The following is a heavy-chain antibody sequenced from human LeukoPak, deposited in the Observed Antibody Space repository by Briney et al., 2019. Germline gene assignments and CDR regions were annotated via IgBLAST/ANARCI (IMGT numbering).Heavy chain of an antibody. CDR3: ARERLLPTGDYYYMDV. Sequence: PSETLSLTCTVSGGSLSSYYWSWIRQPAGKGLEWIGRIYTSGSTNYNPSLKSRVTMSVDTSKNQFSLKLSSVTAADTAVYYCARERLLPTGDYYYMDVWGKGTTVTVSS. V-gene: IGHV4-4*07. CDR2: IYTSGST. CDR1: GGSLSSYY. J-gene: IGHJ6*03. D-gene: IGHD4-17*01.